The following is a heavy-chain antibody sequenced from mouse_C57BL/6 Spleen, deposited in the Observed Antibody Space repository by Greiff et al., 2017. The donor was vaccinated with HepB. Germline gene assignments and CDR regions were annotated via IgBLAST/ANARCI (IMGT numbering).Heavy chain of an antibody. CDR2: IYPRSGNT. CDR1: GYTFTSYG. Sequence: QVQLQQSGAELARPGASVKLSCKASGYTFTSYGISWVKQSTGQGLEWIGEIYPRSGNTYYNEKFKGKATLTADKSSSTAYMELRSLTSEDSAVYFCARTLKFITTVVGDYWGQGTTLTVSS. D-gene: IGHD1-1*01. CDR3: ARTLKFITTVVGDY. J-gene: IGHJ2*01. V-gene: IGHV1-81*01.